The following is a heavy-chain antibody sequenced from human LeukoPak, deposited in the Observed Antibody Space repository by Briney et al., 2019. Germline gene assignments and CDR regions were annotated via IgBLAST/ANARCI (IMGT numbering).Heavy chain of an antibody. CDR3: ARGGSSGYYNHFDH. J-gene: IGHJ4*02. V-gene: IGHV3-23*01. CDR2: ISGSGGST. D-gene: IGHD3-22*01. CDR1: GFTFSSYA. Sequence: PGGSLRLSCAASGFTFSSYAMSWVRQAPGKGLEWVSTISGSGGSTYYADSVKGRFTISRDNSKNTLYLQMNSLGAEDTAVYYCARGGSSGYYNHFDHWGQGTLVTVSS.